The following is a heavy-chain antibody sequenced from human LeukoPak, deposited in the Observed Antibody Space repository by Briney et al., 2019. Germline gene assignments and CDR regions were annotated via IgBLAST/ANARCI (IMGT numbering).Heavy chain of an antibody. CDR2: INHSRST. J-gene: IGHJ4*02. CDR1: GGSFSVYY. Sequence: PSETLSLTCAVYGGSFSVYYWSWLRAPPGKGVEWMGEINHSRSTNYTPSLKSRVTISVDASKNQFSLKPNSVSAADTAVYYCARLHLVSSGWYPMADSWGQGTLVTVSS. V-gene: IGHV4-34*01. CDR3: ARLHLVSSGWYPMADS. D-gene: IGHD6-19*01.